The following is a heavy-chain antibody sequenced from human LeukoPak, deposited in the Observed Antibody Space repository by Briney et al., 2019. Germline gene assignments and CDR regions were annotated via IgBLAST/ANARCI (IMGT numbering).Heavy chain of an antibody. J-gene: IGHJ5*01. V-gene: IGHV3-23*01. D-gene: IGHD3-3*01. CDR3: AKCAYYDFWSGYTLDS. Sequence: GGSLRLSCAASGFTVSSNYMSWVRQAPGKRLEWVSGISGNSGNIDYADSVKGRFTSSRDNSKNILYLQMNSLRADDTAIYYCAKCAYYDFWSGYTLDSWGQGTLVTVSS. CDR1: GFTVSSNY. CDR2: ISGNSGNI.